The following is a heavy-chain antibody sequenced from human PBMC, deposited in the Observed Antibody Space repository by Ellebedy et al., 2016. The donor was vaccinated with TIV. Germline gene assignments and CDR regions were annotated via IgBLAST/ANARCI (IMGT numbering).Heavy chain of an antibody. CDR2: LYYSGST. CDR3: ARLWTGVSTHLDY. D-gene: IGHD1-1*01. V-gene: IGHV4-59*08. Sequence: MPSETLSLTCTVSGGSMTNYYWSWIRQPPGKGLAWIGNLYYSGSTNYTPALKSRVTMTVDPSKDQFSLKLHSITAADTALYYCARLWTGVSTHLDYWGQGTLVTVSS. CDR1: GGSMTNYY. J-gene: IGHJ4*02.